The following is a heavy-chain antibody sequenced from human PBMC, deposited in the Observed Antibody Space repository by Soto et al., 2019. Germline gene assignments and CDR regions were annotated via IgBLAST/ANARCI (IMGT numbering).Heavy chain of an antibody. V-gene: IGHV5-51*01. Sequence: GESLKISCKGSGYSFTNYWIGWVRQMPGKGLEWMWIIYPGDSDTRYSPSFQGHVTISADKSITTAYLQWSSLKASDTAMYYCARFTISGVVAYAMDVWGQGTTVTVSS. CDR3: ARFTISGVVAYAMDV. J-gene: IGHJ6*02. D-gene: IGHD3-3*01. CDR2: IYPGDSDT. CDR1: GYSFTNYW.